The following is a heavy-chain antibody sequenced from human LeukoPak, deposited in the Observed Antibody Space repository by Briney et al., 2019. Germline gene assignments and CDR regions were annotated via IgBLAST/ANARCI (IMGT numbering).Heavy chain of an antibody. CDR3: ARVQWLAAEPNAFDI. CDR2: INPNSGGT. Sequence: GASVKVSCKASGYTFTSYYMHWVRQAPGQGLEWMGWINPNSGGTNYAQKFQGRVTMTRDTSISTAYMELSRLRSDGTAVYYCARVQWLAAEPNAFDIWGQGTMVTVSS. CDR1: GYTFTSYY. V-gene: IGHV1-2*02. J-gene: IGHJ3*02. D-gene: IGHD6-19*01.